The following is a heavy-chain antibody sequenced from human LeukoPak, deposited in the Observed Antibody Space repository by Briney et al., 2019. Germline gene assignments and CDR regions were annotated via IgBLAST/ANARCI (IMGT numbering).Heavy chain of an antibody. CDR2: INPDGSEK. CDR3: ARSGSYLNRRAYCDY. D-gene: IGHD3-10*01. CDR1: GFTLGNYW. Sequence: GGSLRLSCAASGFTLGNYWMNWVRQAPGKGLEWVASINPDGSEKYDVDSVKGRFTISRDNAKNSLFLQMNGLRAEDTAVYFCARSGSYLNRRAYCDYWSQGSLVTVS. V-gene: IGHV3-7*01. J-gene: IGHJ4*02.